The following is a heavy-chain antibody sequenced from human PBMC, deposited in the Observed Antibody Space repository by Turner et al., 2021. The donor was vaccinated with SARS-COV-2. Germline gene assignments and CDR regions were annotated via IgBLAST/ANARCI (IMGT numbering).Heavy chain of an antibody. Sequence: QVQLVESGGGVVQPGRSLRLSCAASGFTFSSYGMHWVRQAPGKGLEWVALISYDGSNKYYADYVKGRFTISRDNSKNTLYLQMNSLRAEDTAVYYCAKESNFDYWGQGTLVTVSS. CDR2: ISYDGSNK. CDR1: GFTFSSYG. J-gene: IGHJ4*02. CDR3: AKESNFDY. V-gene: IGHV3-30*18.